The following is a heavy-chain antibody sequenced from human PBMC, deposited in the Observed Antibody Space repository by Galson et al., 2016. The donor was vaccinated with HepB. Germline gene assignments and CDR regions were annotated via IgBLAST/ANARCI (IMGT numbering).Heavy chain of an antibody. CDR1: GYTFRNYY. D-gene: IGHD1-7*01. J-gene: IGHJ4*02. CDR3: ARESPRKLELRG. V-gene: IGHV1-2*06. CDR2: INPNSGVT. Sequence: VKVSCKASGYTFRNYYMRWVRQAPGQGLEWVGRINPNSGVTNYAQKFQGRVTMTSDTSINTAYLELGRLTSDDTAVYYCARESPRKLELRGWGQGTLVTVSS.